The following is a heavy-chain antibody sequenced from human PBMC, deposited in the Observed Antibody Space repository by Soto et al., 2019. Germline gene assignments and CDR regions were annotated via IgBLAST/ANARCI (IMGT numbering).Heavy chain of an antibody. CDR1: GYIFTTYA. CDR2: INGGNGNT. Sequence: ASVKVSCKASGYIFTTYAIHWVRQAPGQRLEWMGWINGGNGNTKYSQKFQGRVTITTDTSASTAYMQLSSLRSEDTAVYYCARCGTAVVHQDWLGPWGQGTLVPVSS. CDR3: ARCGTAVVHQDWLGP. J-gene: IGHJ5*02. V-gene: IGHV1-3*01. D-gene: IGHD1-26*01.